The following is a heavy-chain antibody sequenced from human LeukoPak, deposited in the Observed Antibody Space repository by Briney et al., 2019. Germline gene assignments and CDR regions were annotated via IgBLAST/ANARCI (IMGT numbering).Heavy chain of an antibody. D-gene: IGHD5-18*01. Sequence: PGGSLRLSCAASGFTFSNAWMHWVRQAPGKGLMWVSRISRGASRTDYADSVKGRFTISRDDAKNTLYLQVNSLRVEDTGVYFCARGGSDTAMAHDYWGQGILVTVSS. CDR3: ARGGSDTAMAHDY. CDR1: GFTFSNAW. J-gene: IGHJ4*02. V-gene: IGHV3-74*01. CDR2: ISRGASRT.